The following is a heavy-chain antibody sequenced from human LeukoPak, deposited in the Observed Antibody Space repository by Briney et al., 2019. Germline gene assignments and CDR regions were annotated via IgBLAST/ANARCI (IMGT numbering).Heavy chain of an antibody. D-gene: IGHD4-17*01. CDR3: VRDFNTVTTAYLHH. J-gene: IGHJ1*01. V-gene: IGHV3-21*01. CDR2: ISRSSRHI. CDR1: GFTFSSYS. Sequence: GGSLRLSCAASGFTFSSYSMNWVRQAPGKGLEWVSSISRSSRHIYYADSVKGRFTISRDDAKNSVYLQMNSLRAEETAVYYYVRDFNTVTTAYLHHWGQGTLVTVSS.